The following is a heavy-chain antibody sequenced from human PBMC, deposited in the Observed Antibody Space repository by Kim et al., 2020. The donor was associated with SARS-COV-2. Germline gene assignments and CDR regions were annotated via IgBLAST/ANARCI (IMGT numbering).Heavy chain of an antibody. CDR2: GSP. V-gene: IGHV4-39*01. J-gene: IGHJ4*02. Sequence: GSPSPNPPPKGRLPISVDTSKTQFSLKLSSVTAADTAVYYCARKVDFDYWGQGTLVTVSS. CDR3: ARKVDFDY.